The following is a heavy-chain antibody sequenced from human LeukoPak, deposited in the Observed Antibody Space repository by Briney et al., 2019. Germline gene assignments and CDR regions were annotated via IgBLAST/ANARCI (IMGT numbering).Heavy chain of an antibody. Sequence: GGSLRLSCAASGFTFAGYAMTWVRQAPGKGLEWLSDISRSSTDTNYADSVKGRFTISRDNAKNSLFLQLNSLRAEDTAVYYCARKTYYYDSGSYSKSYYFDYWGQGTLVTVSS. CDR1: GFTFAGYA. CDR2: ISRSSTDT. J-gene: IGHJ4*02. CDR3: ARKTYYYDSGSYSKSYYFDY. D-gene: IGHD3-10*01. V-gene: IGHV3-11*06.